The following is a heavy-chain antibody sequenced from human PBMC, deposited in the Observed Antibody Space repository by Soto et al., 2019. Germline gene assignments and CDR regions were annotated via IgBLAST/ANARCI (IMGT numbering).Heavy chain of an antibody. Sequence: QVQLVQSGAEVKKPGASVKVSCKASGYTFTSYDINWVRQAPGQGLEWMGWMSPNTGNTGQAQRFQDGLIMTRNTSIRSAYMALARRQSADTAVYSCATWVCSGGSCYMLDFWGAGALVSV. J-gene: IGHJ4*02. D-gene: IGHD2-15*01. CDR3: ATWVCSGGSCYMLDF. V-gene: IGHV1-8*01. CDR2: MSPNTGNT. CDR1: GYTFTSYD.